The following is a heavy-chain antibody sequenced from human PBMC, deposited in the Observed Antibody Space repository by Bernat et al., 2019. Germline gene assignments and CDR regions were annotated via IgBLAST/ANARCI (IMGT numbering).Heavy chain of an antibody. CDR3: VRSPGRITGINWFDP. J-gene: IGHJ5*02. CDR2: IYHSGST. D-gene: IGHD1-20*01. CDR1: GYSISRGYY. Sequence: QVQLQESGPGLVKPSETLSLTCAVSGYSISRGYYWGWIRQPPGKGLEWIGSIYHSGSTYYNPSLKSRVTISVDTSKNQFSLKLSSVTAADTAVYYCVRSPGRITGINWFDPWGQGTLVTVSS. V-gene: IGHV4-38-2*01.